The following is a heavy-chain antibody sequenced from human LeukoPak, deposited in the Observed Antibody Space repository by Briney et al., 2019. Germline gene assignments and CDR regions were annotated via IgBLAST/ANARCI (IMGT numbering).Heavy chain of an antibody. Sequence: ASVKVSCKASGYTFNSNDINWVRQATGQGPEWMGWMNPNSGNTGYAQKFQGRVTITMNTSITTAYMELSSLRSEDTAVYFCARGRRYCSSVSCYYMDVWGKGTTVTVS. CDR1: GYTFNSND. V-gene: IGHV1-8*03. D-gene: IGHD2-2*01. J-gene: IGHJ6*03. CDR3: ARGRRYCSSVSCYYMDV. CDR2: MNPNSGNT.